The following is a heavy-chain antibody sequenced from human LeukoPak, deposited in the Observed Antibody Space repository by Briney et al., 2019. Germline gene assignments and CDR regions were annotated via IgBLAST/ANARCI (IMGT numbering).Heavy chain of an antibody. CDR2: IGGSGTST. V-gene: IGHV3-23*01. J-gene: IGHJ4*02. Sequence: GGSLRLSCAASGFTFSNYAMGWVRQAPGKGLEWVSAIGGSGTSTYYADSVKGRFTIPRDNSKNTLYLQMNSLRAEDTAVYYCAKEGPSGGYFDCWGQGTLVTVSS. CDR3: AKEGPSGGYFDC. CDR1: GFTFSNYA.